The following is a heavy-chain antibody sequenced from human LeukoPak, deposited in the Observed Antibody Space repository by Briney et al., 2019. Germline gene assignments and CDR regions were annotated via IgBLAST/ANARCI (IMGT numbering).Heavy chain of an antibody. CDR2: VSGSGGST. CDR3: AKDVRNYDILTGYGYAFDI. D-gene: IGHD3-9*01. Sequence: LTGGSLRLSCAASGLTFSSYAMSWVRQAPGKRLEWVSAVSGSGGSTYYADSVKGRFTISRDNSKNTLYLQMNSLRAEDTAVYYCAKDVRNYDILTGYGYAFDIWGQGTMVTVSS. V-gene: IGHV3-23*01. J-gene: IGHJ3*02. CDR1: GLTFSSYA.